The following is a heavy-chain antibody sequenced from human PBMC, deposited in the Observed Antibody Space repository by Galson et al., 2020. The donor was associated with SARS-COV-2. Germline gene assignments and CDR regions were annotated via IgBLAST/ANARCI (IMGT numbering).Heavy chain of an antibody. CDR1: GFTFSSYG. D-gene: IGHD2-21*02. Sequence: GESLKISCAASGFTFSSYGMHWVRQAPGKGLEWVAVIWYDGSNKYYADSVKGRFTISRDNSKNTLYLQMNSLRAEDTAVYYCARDREVVTAIYYFDYWGHGTLVTVSS. CDR2: IWYDGSNK. V-gene: IGHV3-33*01. J-gene: IGHJ4*01. CDR3: ARDREVVTAIYYFDY.